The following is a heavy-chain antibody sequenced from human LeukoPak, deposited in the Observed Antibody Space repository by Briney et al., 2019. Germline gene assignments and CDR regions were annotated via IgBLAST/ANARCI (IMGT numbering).Heavy chain of an antibody. CDR3: ARVTAAGCDY. Sequence: GGSLRLSCAASGFTFSSYEMSWVRQAPGKGLEWVSYISSSGSTIYYADSLKGRFTISRDNAKNSLYLQVNSLRAEDTAVYYCARVTAAGCDYWGQGTLVTVSS. J-gene: IGHJ4*02. CDR1: GFTFSSYE. CDR2: ISSSGSTI. D-gene: IGHD6-13*01. V-gene: IGHV3-48*03.